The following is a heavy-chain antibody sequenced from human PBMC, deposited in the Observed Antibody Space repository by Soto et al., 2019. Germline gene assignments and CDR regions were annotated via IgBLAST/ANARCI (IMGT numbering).Heavy chain of an antibody. V-gene: IGHV3-23*01. CDR1: GFTFSGFA. CDR3: MKGDFWSGRSA. D-gene: IGHD3-3*01. Sequence: EVQLSESGGTSVQPGGSLRLSCVGSGFTFSGFAMSWVRQAPGKGLEWVSAVTGRGTNTYYAGSVQGRFTIPRDNSTNPLYLHMTNLRAEDTSVYCCMKGDFWSGRSAWGQGTRVIVSS. J-gene: IGHJ5*02. CDR2: VTGRGTNT.